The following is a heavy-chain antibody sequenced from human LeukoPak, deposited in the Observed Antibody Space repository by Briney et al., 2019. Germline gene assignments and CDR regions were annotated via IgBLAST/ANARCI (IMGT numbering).Heavy chain of an antibody. CDR1: GYSFTSYW. D-gene: IGHD2-15*01. CDR3: ASPLSGLRGYGMDV. V-gene: IGHV5-10-1*01. Sequence: GESLKISCKGSGYSFTSYWISWVRQMPGKGLEWMGRIDPSDSYTNYSPSFQGHVTISADRSISTAYLQWSSLKASDTAMYYCASPLSGLRGYGMDVWGKGTTVTVSS. CDR2: IDPSDSYT. J-gene: IGHJ6*04.